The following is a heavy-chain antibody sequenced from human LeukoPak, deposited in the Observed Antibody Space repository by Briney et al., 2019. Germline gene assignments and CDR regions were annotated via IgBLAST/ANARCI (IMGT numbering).Heavy chain of an antibody. V-gene: IGHV3-23*01. J-gene: IGHJ4*02. Sequence: GGSLLLSCAVSGITLSNYGMSWVRPAPGKGLEWVAGISGSGGSTNYADSVKGRFTISRDNPKNTLYLQMNILRAEGTAVYFCAKRGVVIRVILVGFHKEAYYFDSWGQGALVTVSS. D-gene: IGHD3-22*01. CDR1: GITLSNYG. CDR3: AKRGVVIRVILVGFHKEAYYFDS. CDR2: ISGSGGST.